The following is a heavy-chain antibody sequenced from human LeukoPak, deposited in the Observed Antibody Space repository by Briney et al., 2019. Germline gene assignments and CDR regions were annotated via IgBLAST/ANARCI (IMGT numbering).Heavy chain of an antibody. CDR3: AKGFRWFDP. Sequence: SETLSLTCTVSGGSISSYYWNWIRQPPGKGLQWIGYIYYSGITNYNPSLKSRVTISVDTSKNQFPLKLSSVTAADTAVYYCAKGFRWFDPWGQGTLVTVSS. CDR2: IYYSGIT. D-gene: IGHD3-3*01. CDR1: GGSISSYY. J-gene: IGHJ5*02. V-gene: IGHV4-59*01.